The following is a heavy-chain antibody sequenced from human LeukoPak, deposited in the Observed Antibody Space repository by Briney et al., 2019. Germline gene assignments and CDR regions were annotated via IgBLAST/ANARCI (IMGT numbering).Heavy chain of an antibody. Sequence: PGGSLRLSCAASGFTFSDYAMSWVRQAPGKGLEWVSAISGSGGSTYYADSVKGRFTISRDNSKNTLYLQMNSLRAEDTALFYCAKAARYSGYDWGYYFDYWGQGTLVTVSS. CDR3: AKAARYSGYDWGYYFDY. J-gene: IGHJ4*02. CDR1: GFTFSDYA. V-gene: IGHV3-23*01. CDR2: ISGSGGST. D-gene: IGHD5-12*01.